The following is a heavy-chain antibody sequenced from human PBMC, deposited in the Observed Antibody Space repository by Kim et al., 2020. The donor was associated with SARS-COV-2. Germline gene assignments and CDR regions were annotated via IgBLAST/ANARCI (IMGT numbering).Heavy chain of an antibody. CDR3: ARLGSYGDYPQGYFDY. V-gene: IGHV4-39*01. CDR2: IYYSGST. Sequence: SETLSLTCTVSGGSISSSSYYWGWIRQPPGKGLEWIGSIYYSGSTYYNPSLKSRVTISVDTSKNQFSLKLSSVTAADTAVYYCARLGSYGDYPQGYFDYWGQGTLVTVSS. D-gene: IGHD4-17*01. J-gene: IGHJ4*02. CDR1: GGSISSSSYY.